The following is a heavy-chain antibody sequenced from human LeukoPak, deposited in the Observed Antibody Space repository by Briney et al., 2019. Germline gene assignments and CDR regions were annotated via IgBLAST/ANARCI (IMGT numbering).Heavy chain of an antibody. CDR2: IVGSGGST. V-gene: IGHV3-23*01. Sequence: GGSLRLSCAASGFTFGSYAMSWVRQAPGKGLEWVSTIVGSGGSTYYADSVKGRFTISRDNSKNTLYLQMNSLRAEDTAVYYCAKNPESGGHGTYFDYWGQGTLVTVSS. D-gene: IGHD1-26*01. CDR3: AKNPESGGHGTYFDY. J-gene: IGHJ4*02. CDR1: GFTFGSYA.